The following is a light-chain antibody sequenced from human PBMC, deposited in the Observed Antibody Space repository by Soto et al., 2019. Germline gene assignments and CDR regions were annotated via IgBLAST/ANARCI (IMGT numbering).Light chain of an antibody. J-gene: IGLJ2*01. Sequence: QSVLTQPXXVXGAPGQXXXXXCTGSSSNXXXXXDVNWYQXLXGSAPQLLIYANNNRPSGVPDRFSGSQSGTSASLAITGXQAEDEADYYCQSYDSNLSVIFGGGTKLTVL. V-gene: IGLV1-40*01. CDR1: SSNXXXXXD. CDR2: ANN. CDR3: QSYDSNLSVI.